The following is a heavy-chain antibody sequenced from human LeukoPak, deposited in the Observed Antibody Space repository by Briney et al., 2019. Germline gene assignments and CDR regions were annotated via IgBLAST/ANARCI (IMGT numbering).Heavy chain of an antibody. CDR1: GYSFTSYW. D-gene: IGHD6-6*01. CDR3: ARGYSSSSGPGYFDL. Sequence: GESLKISCQGSGYSFTSYWIGWVRQMPGKGLEWMGIIYPGDSDTRYSPSFQGQVTISADKSISTAYLQWSSLKASDTAIYYCARGYSSSSGPGYFDLWGRGTLVTVFS. J-gene: IGHJ2*01. CDR2: IYPGDSDT. V-gene: IGHV5-51*01.